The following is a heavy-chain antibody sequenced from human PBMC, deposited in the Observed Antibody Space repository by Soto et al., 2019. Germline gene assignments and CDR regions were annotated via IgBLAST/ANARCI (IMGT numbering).Heavy chain of an antibody. V-gene: IGHV4-31*03. J-gene: IGHJ5*02. CDR3: ARDCSGGSCYGNWFDP. D-gene: IGHD2-15*01. CDR2: SYYSGST. Sequence: QVQLQESGPGLVKPSQTLSLTCTVSGGSISSGGYYWSWIRQHPGKGLEWIGYSYYSGSTYYNPSLKERVTISVDTSKNPFSLKLSSVTAADTAVYYCARDCSGGSCYGNWFDPWGQGTLVTVSS. CDR1: GGSISSGGYY.